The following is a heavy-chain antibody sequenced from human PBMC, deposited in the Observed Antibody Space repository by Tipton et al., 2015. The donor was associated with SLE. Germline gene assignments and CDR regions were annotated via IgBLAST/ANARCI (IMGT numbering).Heavy chain of an antibody. CDR1: GFTFSTYY. CDR2: INNGGGT. CDR3: AREYYFGLDV. D-gene: IGHD3-16*01. V-gene: IGHV3-66*01. J-gene: IGHJ6*02. Sequence: SLRLSCAASGFTFSTYYMSWVRQPPGKGPQWVSVINNGGGTDCADSVKDRFVISRDTSKNTLYLQMNSLRAEDTAVYYCAREYYFGLDVWGHGTTVTVSS.